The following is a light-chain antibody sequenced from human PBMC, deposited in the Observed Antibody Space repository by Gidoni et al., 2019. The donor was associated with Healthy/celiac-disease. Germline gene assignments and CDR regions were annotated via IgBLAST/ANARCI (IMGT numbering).Light chain of an antibody. Sequence: DIQMTQSPSSLPASVGDRVTITFRASQSISSYLNWYQQKPGKAPKRLIYAASSLQSGVPSRFSGSGSGTDFTLTINSLQPEDFATYYCQQSYSTLLTFGGGTKVEIK. V-gene: IGKV1-39*01. CDR2: AAS. CDR3: QQSYSTLLT. J-gene: IGKJ4*01. CDR1: QSISSY.